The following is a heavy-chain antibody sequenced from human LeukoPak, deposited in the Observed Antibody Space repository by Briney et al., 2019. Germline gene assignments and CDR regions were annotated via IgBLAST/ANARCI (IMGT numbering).Heavy chain of an antibody. CDR1: GDSITDYY. D-gene: IGHD1-1*01. J-gene: IGHJ4*02. CDR2: IHYSGTT. Sequence: PSETLSLTCTVSGDSITDYYWTWIRQPPGKGLEWIGYIHYSGTTNYNPSPKSRVTISLDTSKNQFSLRLSSMTAADTAVYYCARATTWNPWYFDYWGQGSLVTVSS. V-gene: IGHV4-59*01. CDR3: ARATTWNPWYFDY.